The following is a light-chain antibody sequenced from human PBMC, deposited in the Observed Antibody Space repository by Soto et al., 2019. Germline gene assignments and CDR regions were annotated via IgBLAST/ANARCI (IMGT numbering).Light chain of an antibody. CDR2: EVS. Sequence: QSALAQPASVSGSPGQSITFSCPGTSSDVGGYNHVSWYQQHPGKAPRLMIYEVSRRPSGVSNRFSGSKSGNTASLTISGLQAEDEADYYCTSYTSSSTLYVFGSGTKVTVL. CDR3: TSYTSSSTLYV. CDR1: SSDVGGYNH. J-gene: IGLJ1*01. V-gene: IGLV2-14*01.